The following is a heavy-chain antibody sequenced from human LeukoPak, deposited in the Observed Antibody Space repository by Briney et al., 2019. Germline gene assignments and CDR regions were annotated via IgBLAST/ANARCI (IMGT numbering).Heavy chain of an antibody. CDR1: GGSISSSSYY. CDR2: IYYNGST. J-gene: IGHJ5*02. CDR3: ARGRYFDWLST. V-gene: IGHV4-39*07. D-gene: IGHD3-9*01. Sequence: PSETLSLTCTVSGGSISSSSYYWGWIRQPPGKGLEWIGSIYYNGSTYYNPSLKSRVTISVDTSKNQFSLKLSSVTAADTAVYYCARGRYFDWLSTWGQGTLVTVSS.